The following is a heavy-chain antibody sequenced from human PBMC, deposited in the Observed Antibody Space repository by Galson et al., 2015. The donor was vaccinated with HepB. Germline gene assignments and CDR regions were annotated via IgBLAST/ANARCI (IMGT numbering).Heavy chain of an antibody. CDR2: ISSSSSTI. Sequence: SLRLSCAVSGFTFSSYSMNWVRQAPGKGLEWVSYISSSSSTIDYADSVKGRFTISRDNAKNSLYLQMNSLRAEDTAVYYCARKGLSSTSAYYMDVWGKGTTVTVSS. J-gene: IGHJ6*03. CDR3: ARKGLSSTSAYYMDV. D-gene: IGHD2-2*01. CDR1: GFTFSSYS. V-gene: IGHV3-48*01.